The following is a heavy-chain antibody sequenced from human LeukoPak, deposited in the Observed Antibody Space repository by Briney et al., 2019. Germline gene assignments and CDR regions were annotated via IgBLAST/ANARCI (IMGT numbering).Heavy chain of an antibody. Sequence: ATVNVSCKASGYNFAAYYMHWVRQAPGQGLEWMGWINPNSGGTNYAQKFQGRVTMTRDTSISTAYMELSRLRSDDTAVYYCATGESIAARPEFDYWGQGTLVTVSS. D-gene: IGHD6-6*01. V-gene: IGHV1-2*02. CDR1: GYNFAAYY. CDR3: ATGESIAARPEFDY. J-gene: IGHJ4*02. CDR2: INPNSGGT.